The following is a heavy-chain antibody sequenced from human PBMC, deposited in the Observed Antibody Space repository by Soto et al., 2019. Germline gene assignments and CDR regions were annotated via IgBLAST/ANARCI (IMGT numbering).Heavy chain of an antibody. J-gene: IGHJ4*02. V-gene: IGHV4-61*03. CDR1: GGSVRTGSYH. CDR3: ALALGPTTGLDY. D-gene: IGHD1-26*01. Sequence: PSETLSLTCSVSGGSVRTGSYHWSCIRQPPGKGLEWIGFIPNNGSPDYNPSLKSRLSISMDTSGNHFSLELRSVTAADTAVYYCALALGPTTGLDYWGQGTLVTVSS. CDR2: IPNNGSP.